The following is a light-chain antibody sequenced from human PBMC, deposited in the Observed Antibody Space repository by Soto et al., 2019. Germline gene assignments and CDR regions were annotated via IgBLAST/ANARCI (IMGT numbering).Light chain of an antibody. V-gene: IGKV3-20*01. Sequence: EIVLTQSPGTLSLSPGERATLSCRASQSVSSSYLAWYQQKPGQAPRRLIYGASSMATGIPDRFSGSGSGTDFTLTISRLEPEDFAVYYCQQYGSSPYTFGQGTKLEIK. CDR3: QQYGSSPYT. CDR1: QSVSSSY. J-gene: IGKJ2*01. CDR2: GAS.